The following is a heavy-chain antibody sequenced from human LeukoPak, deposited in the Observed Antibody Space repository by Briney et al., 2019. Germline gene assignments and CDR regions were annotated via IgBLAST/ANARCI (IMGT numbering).Heavy chain of an antibody. V-gene: IGHV1-69*13. CDR2: IIPIFGTA. D-gene: IGHD3-16*01. CDR1: GGTFSSYA. Sequence: ASVKVSCKASGGTFSSYAISWVRQAPGQGLEWMGGIIPIFGTANYAQKFQGRVTITADESTSTAYMELSSLRSEDTAVYYCAGRLGVRGLNYYYYMDVWGKGTTVTISS. CDR3: AGRLGVRGLNYYYYMDV. J-gene: IGHJ6*03.